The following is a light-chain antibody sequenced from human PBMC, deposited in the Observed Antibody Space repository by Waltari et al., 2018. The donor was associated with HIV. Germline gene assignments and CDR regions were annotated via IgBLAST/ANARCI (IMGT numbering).Light chain of an antibody. J-gene: IGLJ3*02. Sequence: QSVLTQPASVSGSPGQSVTISCTGTSSDFGFDNYVSWYQQYPGKAPTLIIYEVSSRPSGVSDLFSGSKSGNTASLTISGLQNEDEADYFCTSYTTSDTLRFGGGTKVTVL. CDR3: TSYTTSDTLR. CDR1: SSDFGFDNY. CDR2: EVS. V-gene: IGLV2-14*03.